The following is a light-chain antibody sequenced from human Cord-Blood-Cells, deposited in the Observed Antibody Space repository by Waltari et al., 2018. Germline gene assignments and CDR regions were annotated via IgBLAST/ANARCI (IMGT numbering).Light chain of an antibody. J-gene: IGLJ3*02. CDR1: SGSVPLSYY. Sequence: QTVVTQEPSFSVSPGGTVTLTCGLSSGSVPLSYYPSWYQQTPGQAPRTLIYSTNTRSSGVPDRFSGSILGNKAALTITGAQADDESDYYCVLYMGSGIWVFGGGTKLTVL. V-gene: IGLV8-61*01. CDR3: VLYMGSGIWV. CDR2: STN.